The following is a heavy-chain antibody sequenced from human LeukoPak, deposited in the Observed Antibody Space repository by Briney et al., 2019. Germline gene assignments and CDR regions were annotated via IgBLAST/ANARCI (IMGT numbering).Heavy chain of an antibody. CDR1: GYTFTGYY. D-gene: IGHD3-9*01. Sequence: ASVKVSCKASGYTFTGYYMHWVRQAPGQGLEWMGWINPNSGGTNYAQKFQGWVTMTRDTSISTAYMELSRLRSDDTAVYYCARGPSGDWLLLRNWFDPWGQGTLVTVSS. CDR3: ARGPSGDWLLLRNWFDP. CDR2: INPNSGGT. J-gene: IGHJ5*02. V-gene: IGHV1-2*04.